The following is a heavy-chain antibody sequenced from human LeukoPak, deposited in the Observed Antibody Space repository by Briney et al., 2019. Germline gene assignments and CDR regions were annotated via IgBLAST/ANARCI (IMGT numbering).Heavy chain of an antibody. CDR1: GYTFTGYY. CDR3: AREGGVTYYYDSSGYYYY. J-gene: IGHJ4*02. Sequence: GASVKVSCKASGYTFTGYYMHWVRQAPGQGLEWMGWINPTSGGTNYAQKFQGRVTMTRDTSISTAYMELSRLRSDDTAVYYCAREGGVTYYYDSSGYYYYWGQGTLVTVSS. D-gene: IGHD3-22*01. CDR2: INPTSGGT. V-gene: IGHV1-2*02.